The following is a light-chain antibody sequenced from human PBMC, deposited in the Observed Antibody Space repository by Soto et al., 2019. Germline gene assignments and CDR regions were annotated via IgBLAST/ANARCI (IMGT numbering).Light chain of an antibody. CDR1: QSVRSNF. V-gene: IGKV3-20*01. CDR3: QQYGTSPPT. CDR2: GAS. J-gene: IGKJ1*01. Sequence: EIVLTQSPGTLSLSPGERATLSCKASQSVRSNFLAWYQRKPGQAPRLLIYGASYRATDIPYRFSGSGSGTDFTLTITRLEPEDFAVYYWQQYGTSPPTFGQGTKVEI.